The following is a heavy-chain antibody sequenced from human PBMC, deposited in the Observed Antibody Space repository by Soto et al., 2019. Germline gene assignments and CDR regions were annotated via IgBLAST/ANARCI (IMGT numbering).Heavy chain of an antibody. CDR2: ISYDGSNK. D-gene: IGHD2-15*01. CDR3: ARASRYCSGGSCYPYYYYGMDV. J-gene: IGHJ6*02. Sequence: GGSLRLSCAASGFTFSSYAMHWVRQAPGKGLEWVAVISYDGSNKYYADSVKGRFTISRDNSKNTLYLQMNSLRAEDTAVYYCARASRYCSGGSCYPYYYYGMDVWGQGTTVTVSS. V-gene: IGHV3-30-3*01. CDR1: GFTFSSYA.